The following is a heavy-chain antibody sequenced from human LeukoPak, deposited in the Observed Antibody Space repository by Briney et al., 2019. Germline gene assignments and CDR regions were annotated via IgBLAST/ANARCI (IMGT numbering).Heavy chain of an antibody. V-gene: IGHV1-8*01. D-gene: IGHD7-27*01. CDR1: GYTFTSYD. CDR3: ARGPGDYYYYYGMDV. J-gene: IGHJ6*02. CDR2: MNPNSGNT. Sequence: ASVKVSCKASGYTFTSYDINRVRQATGQGLEWMGWMNPNSGNTGYAQKFQGRVTMTRNTSISTAYMELSSLRSEDTAVYYCARGPGDYYYYYGMDVWGQGTTVTVSS.